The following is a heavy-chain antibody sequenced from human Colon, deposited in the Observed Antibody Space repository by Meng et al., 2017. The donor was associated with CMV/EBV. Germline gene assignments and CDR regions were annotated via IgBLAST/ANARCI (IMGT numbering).Heavy chain of an antibody. CDR1: GFTFDDYA. CDR2: ITWNSCRT. D-gene: IGHD1-26*01. Sequence: GGSLRLSCAASGFTFDDYAMHWVRQAPGKGLEWVSSITWNSCRTGYVDSVEGRFTISRDNAKNSLYLQMNGLRAEDTALYYCAKDISPVGGATGYHGMDVWGQGTTVTVSS. CDR3: AKDISPVGGATGYHGMDV. V-gene: IGHV3-9*01. J-gene: IGHJ6*02.